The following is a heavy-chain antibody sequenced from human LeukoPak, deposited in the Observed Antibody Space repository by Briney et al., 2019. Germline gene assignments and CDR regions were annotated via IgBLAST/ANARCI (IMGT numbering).Heavy chain of an antibody. J-gene: IGHJ4*02. CDR2: ISPSGSGA. Sequence: GASVKVSFKTSGFTFTSYSMHWVRQAPGQGLEWIGVISPSGSGASYAQQFQGRVTMTRDTSTSTVYMELSSLKSGDTAVYYCASGTTVTSFDYWGQGTLVTVSS. D-gene: IGHD4-17*01. CDR1: GFTFTSYS. V-gene: IGHV1-46*01. CDR3: ASGTTVTSFDY.